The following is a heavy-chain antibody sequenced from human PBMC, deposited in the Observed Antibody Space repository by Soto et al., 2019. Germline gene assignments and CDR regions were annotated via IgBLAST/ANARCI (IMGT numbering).Heavy chain of an antibody. D-gene: IGHD2-2*01. CDR2: IYYSGST. CDR3: ARHVGYCSSTSCYRWFDP. CDR1: GGSISSYY. J-gene: IGHJ5*02. V-gene: IGHV4-59*08. Sequence: SETLSLTCTVSGGSISSYYWSWIRQPPGKGLEWIGYIYYSGSTNYNPSLKSRVTISVDTSKNQFSLKLSSVTAADTAVYYCARHVGYCSSTSCYRWFDPWGQGTLVTVSS.